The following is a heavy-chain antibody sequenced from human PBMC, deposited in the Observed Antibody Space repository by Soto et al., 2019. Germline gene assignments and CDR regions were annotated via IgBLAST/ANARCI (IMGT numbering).Heavy chain of an antibody. V-gene: IGHV3-23*01. Sequence: GGSLRLSCAASEFTFSNYAMSWVRQAPGKGLEWVSAISYGGGTTYYADSVKGRFTISRDNSKNTLYLQMNSLRAEDTAVYYCARVLTVGTYFHSDYWGQGTPVTVSS. CDR1: EFTFSNYA. J-gene: IGHJ4*02. D-gene: IGHD1-26*01. CDR3: ARVLTVGTYFHSDY. CDR2: ISYGGGTT.